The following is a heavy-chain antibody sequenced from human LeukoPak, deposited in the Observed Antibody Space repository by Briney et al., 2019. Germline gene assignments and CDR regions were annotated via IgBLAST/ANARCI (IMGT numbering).Heavy chain of an antibody. CDR3: ARGGRYNWNDVAEYYFDY. D-gene: IGHD1-20*01. J-gene: IGHJ4*02. V-gene: IGHV4-4*07. CDR1: GGSISSYY. CDR2: IYTSGST. Sequence: SETLSLTCTVSGGSISSYYWSWIRQPAGKGLEWIGRIYTSGSTNYNPSLKSRVTMSVDTSKNQFSLKLSSVTAADTAVYYCARGGRYNWNDVAEYYFDYWGQGTLVTVSS.